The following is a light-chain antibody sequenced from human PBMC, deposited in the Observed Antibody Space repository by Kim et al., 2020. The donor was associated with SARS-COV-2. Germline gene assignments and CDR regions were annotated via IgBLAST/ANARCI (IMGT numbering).Light chain of an antibody. CDR2: NDN. J-gene: IGLJ3*02. CDR1: SYNGVRHV. V-gene: IGLV1-44*01. Sequence: GQRVTISCSGSSYNGVRHVVNWYQQLPGTAHKVFIYNDNQRPSGVPDRFSGSRSGTSASLAISGLQSEDEADYYCATWDVTLNGWVFGGGTQLTVL. CDR3: ATWDVTLNGWV.